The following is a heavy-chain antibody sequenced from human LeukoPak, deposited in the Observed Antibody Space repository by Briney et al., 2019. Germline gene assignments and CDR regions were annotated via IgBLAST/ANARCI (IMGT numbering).Heavy chain of an antibody. CDR3: ARSRSIAAAAGY. Sequence: GRFLRLSCAASGFTFSNYWMHWVRQAPGKGLEWVSSISSSSSYIYYADSVKGRFTISRDNAKNSLYLQMNSLRAEDTAVYYCARSRSIAAAAGYWGQGTLVTVSS. V-gene: IGHV3-21*01. D-gene: IGHD6-13*01. CDR1: GFTFSNYW. J-gene: IGHJ4*02. CDR2: ISSSSSYI.